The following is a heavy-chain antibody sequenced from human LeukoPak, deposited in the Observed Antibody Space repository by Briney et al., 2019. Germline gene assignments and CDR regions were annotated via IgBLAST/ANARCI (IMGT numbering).Heavy chain of an antibody. J-gene: IGHJ3*02. V-gene: IGHV4-39*07. Sequence: TASETLSLTCTVSGGSISSSSYYWGWIRQPPGKGLEWIGNIYHSGSTYYNPSLKSRVTISVDTSKNQFSLKLNSVTAADTAVYYCARVEGYCSGGSCYSNAFDIWGQGTMVTVSS. CDR2: IYHSGST. CDR1: GGSISSSSYY. D-gene: IGHD2-15*01. CDR3: ARVEGYCSGGSCYSNAFDI.